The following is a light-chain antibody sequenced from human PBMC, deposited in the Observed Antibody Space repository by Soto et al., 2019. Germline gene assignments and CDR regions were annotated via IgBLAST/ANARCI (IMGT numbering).Light chain of an antibody. Sequence: DIQMTQSPSSVSASVGDRVIITCRASQAFGNLLAWDQQKRGKAPKLLIYGISTVQGGVPSRFSRRQSGTDFTLTISSVQHEDSATYYYQQAATFPLTFGVGTEVEIK. CDR3: QQAATFPLT. CDR2: GIS. J-gene: IGKJ4*01. CDR1: QAFGNL. V-gene: IGKV1-12*01.